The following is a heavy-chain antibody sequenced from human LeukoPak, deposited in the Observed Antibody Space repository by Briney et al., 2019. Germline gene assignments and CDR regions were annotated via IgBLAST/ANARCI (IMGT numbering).Heavy chain of an antibody. V-gene: IGHV4-59*12. J-gene: IGHJ5*02. CDR1: GGSISSYY. Sequence: SETLFLTCTVSGGSISSYYWTWIRQPPGKELEWIGYIYYSGSTNYNPSLKSRVTISVDTSKNQFSLKLSSVTAADTAVYYCARDDNDYYGSGTPRVWFDPWGQGTLVTVSS. CDR3: ARDDNDYYGSGTPRVWFDP. CDR2: IYYSGST. D-gene: IGHD3-10*01.